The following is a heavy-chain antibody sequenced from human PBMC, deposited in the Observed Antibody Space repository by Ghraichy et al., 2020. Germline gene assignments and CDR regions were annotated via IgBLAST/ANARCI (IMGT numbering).Heavy chain of an antibody. CDR2: IKPDGSEK. CDR1: GFTFSNSW. V-gene: IGHV3-7*01. J-gene: IGHJ4*02. D-gene: IGHD1-26*01. Sequence: GGSLRLSCAASGFTFSNSWMNWVRQAPGKGLEWVANIKPDGSEKYYVDSVNGRFTISRDNGKNSLYLQMNSLRAEDTAVYYCAKGLVIRGQGTLVTVSS. CDR3: AKGLVI.